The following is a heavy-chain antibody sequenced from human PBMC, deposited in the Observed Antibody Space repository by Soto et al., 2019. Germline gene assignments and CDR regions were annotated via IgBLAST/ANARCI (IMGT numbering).Heavy chain of an antibody. CDR3: ARRIAVAANTRGYYYGMDV. V-gene: IGHV6-1*01. Sequence: SQTLSLTCVISGDSVSSNSAAWNWIRQSPSRGLEWLGRTYYRSKWYNDYAVSVKSRITINPDTSKNQFSLQLNSVTPEDTAVYYCARRIAVAANTRGYYYGMDVWGQGTTVTVSS. J-gene: IGHJ6*02. CDR2: TYYRSKWYN. D-gene: IGHD6-19*01. CDR1: GDSVSSNSAA.